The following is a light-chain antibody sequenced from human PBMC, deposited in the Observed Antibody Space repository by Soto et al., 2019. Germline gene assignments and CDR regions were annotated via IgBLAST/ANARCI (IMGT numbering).Light chain of an antibody. J-gene: IGLJ2*01. Sequence: QSALTQPASVSGSPGQSITISCTGTSNDVGAYSYVTWYQQHPGKAPKLMIYDVSRRPSGVPDRFSGSKSGNTASLSISGLQGEDEADYYCSSYAGSLYVVFGGGTKLTVL. V-gene: IGLV2-11*01. CDR3: SSYAGSLYVV. CDR2: DVS. CDR1: SNDVGAYSY.